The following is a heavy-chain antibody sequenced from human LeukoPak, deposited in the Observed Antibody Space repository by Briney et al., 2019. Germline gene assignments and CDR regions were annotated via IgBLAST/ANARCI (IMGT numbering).Heavy chain of an antibody. V-gene: IGHV3-74*01. D-gene: IGHD1-26*01. CDR3: ARAHSGSYYYFDY. Sequence: GGSLRLSCAASGFTFSSYCIHWVRQAPGKGLVWLSRINSDGSSTSYADSVKGRVTISRDNAKDTLYLQMNSLRAEDTAVYYCARAHSGSYYYFDYWGQGTLVTVSS. CDR2: INSDGSST. CDR1: GFTFSSYC. J-gene: IGHJ4*02.